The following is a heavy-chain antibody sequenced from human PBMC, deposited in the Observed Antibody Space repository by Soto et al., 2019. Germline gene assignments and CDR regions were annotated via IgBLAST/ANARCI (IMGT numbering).Heavy chain of an antibody. CDR2: LTWNGDVI. J-gene: IGHJ4*02. CDR1: GFNFDDYA. Sequence: PGGSLRLSCVTSGFNFDDYAIHWVRQTPGKGLEWVSGLTWNGDVIGYADSVKGRFTISRDNAENSLYLEMTSLRAEDTALYYCVKDSESSGYLTYFGYWGQGTLVTVSS. CDR3: VKDSESSGYLTYFGY. V-gene: IGHV3-9*01. D-gene: IGHD3-22*01.